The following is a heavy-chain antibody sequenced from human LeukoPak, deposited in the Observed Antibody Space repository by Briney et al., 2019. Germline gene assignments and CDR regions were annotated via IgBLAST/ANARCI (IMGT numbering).Heavy chain of an antibody. CDR3: AKSLTGYFRGYDY. J-gene: IGHJ4*02. CDR2: ISGSGDTT. CDR1: GFTVSSNY. Sequence: PGGSLRLSCAASGFTVSSNYMSWVRQAPGKGLEWVAAISGSGDTTYYADSVKGRFTISRDNSKNTLYLQMNSLRGEDTAVYYCAKSLTGYFRGYDYWGQGTLVTVSS. D-gene: IGHD3-9*01. V-gene: IGHV3-23*01.